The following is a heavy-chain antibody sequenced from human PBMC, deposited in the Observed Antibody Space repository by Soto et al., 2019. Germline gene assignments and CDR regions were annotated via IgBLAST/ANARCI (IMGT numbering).Heavy chain of an antibody. CDR3: ASPSMLVVAARGDAFDI. J-gene: IGHJ3*02. V-gene: IGHV3-21*01. D-gene: IGHD2-15*01. Sequence: GGSLRLSCAASGFPFSSYSMNWVRQAPGKGLEWVSSISSSSSYIYYADSVKGRFTISRDNAKNSLYLQMTSLRAEDTAVYYCASPSMLVVAARGDAFDIWGQGTMVTVSS. CDR2: ISSSSSYI. CDR1: GFPFSSYS.